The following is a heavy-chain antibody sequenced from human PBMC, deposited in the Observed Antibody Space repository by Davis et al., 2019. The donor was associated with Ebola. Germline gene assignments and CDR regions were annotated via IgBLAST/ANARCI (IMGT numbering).Heavy chain of an antibody. Sequence: GESLKISCAASGFTFSSYAMSWVRQAPGKGLEWVSAISGSGGSTYYADSVKGRFTISRDNSKITLYLQMNSLRAEDTAVYYCARDVHCSSTSCYRSAYYYYYMDVWGKGTTVTVSS. CDR2: ISGSGGST. CDR1: GFTFSSYA. CDR3: ARDVHCSSTSCYRSAYYYYYMDV. V-gene: IGHV3-23*01. J-gene: IGHJ6*03. D-gene: IGHD2-2*02.